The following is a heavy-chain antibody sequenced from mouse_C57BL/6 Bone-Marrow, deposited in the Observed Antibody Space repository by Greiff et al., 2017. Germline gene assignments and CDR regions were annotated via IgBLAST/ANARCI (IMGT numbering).Heavy chain of an antibody. V-gene: IGHV1-63*01. J-gene: IGHJ1*03. Sequence: QVQLQQSGAELVRPGTSVKMSCKASGYTFTNYWIGWAKQRPGHGLEWIGDIYPGGGYNNYNEKFKGKDTLTADKSSSTASMQFSSLTSEDSAIFYCARRDDGYFDVWGTGTTVTVSS. CDR3: ARRDDGYFDV. CDR2: IYPGGGYN. CDR1: GYTFTNYW. D-gene: IGHD2-3*01.